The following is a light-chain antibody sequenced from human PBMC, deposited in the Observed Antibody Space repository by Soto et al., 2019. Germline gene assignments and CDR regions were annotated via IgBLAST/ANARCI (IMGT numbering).Light chain of an antibody. CDR3: QQTNSFPIT. V-gene: IGKV1-39*01. Sequence: DIVLTQSPATLSASVGDRVTITCRASQSISSYLNWYQQKPGKAPKLLIYAASSLQSGVPSRFSGSGSGTHFTLTISSLQPEDFATYYCQQTNSFPITFGQGTRLEIK. CDR1: QSISSY. CDR2: AAS. J-gene: IGKJ5*01.